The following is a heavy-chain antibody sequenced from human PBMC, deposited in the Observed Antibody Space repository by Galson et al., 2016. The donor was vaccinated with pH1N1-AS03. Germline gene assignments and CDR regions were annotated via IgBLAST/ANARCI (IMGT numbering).Heavy chain of an antibody. CDR1: GYSFISYA. J-gene: IGHJ4*02. V-gene: IGHV1-3*04. D-gene: IGHD6-19*01. CDR3: AKVGIEISSGWYGRFDF. CDR2: LNTGTGDT. Sequence: SVKVSCKASGYSFISYAIHWVRQAPGQRPEWMGWLNTGTGDTIYSQKFQDRVTITRDTSASTAYMELSRLRSEDTAVCYCAKVGIEISSGWYGRFDFWGQGTLVTVSS.